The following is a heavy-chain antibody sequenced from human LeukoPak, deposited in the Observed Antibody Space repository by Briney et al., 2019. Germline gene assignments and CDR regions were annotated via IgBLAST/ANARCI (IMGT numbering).Heavy chain of an antibody. CDR3: AKSTRAIMAMMDV. CDR1: GVTFSSYS. V-gene: IGHV3-21*01. J-gene: IGHJ6*04. Sequence: GGSLRLSCAASGVTFSSYSMNWVRQAPGKGLEWVSSISSRSTYIYYADSVKGRFTISRDNAKNSLYLQMNSLRAEDTAVYFCAKSTRAIMAMMDVWGKGTTVTVSS. D-gene: IGHD5-24*01. CDR2: ISSRSTYI.